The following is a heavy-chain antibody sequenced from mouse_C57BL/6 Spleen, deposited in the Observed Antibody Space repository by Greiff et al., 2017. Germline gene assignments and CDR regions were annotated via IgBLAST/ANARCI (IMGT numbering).Heavy chain of an antibody. CDR3: AREVASNPFAY. D-gene: IGHD2-5*01. V-gene: IGHV1-72*01. Sequence: QVQLQQPGAELVKPGASVKLSCKASGYTFTSYWMHWVKQRPGRGLEWIGRIDPNSGGTKYNEKFKSKATLTVDNPSSTAYMQLSSVTSEDSAVYYCAREVASNPFAYWGQGTLVTVSA. CDR1: GYTFTSYW. CDR2: IDPNSGGT. J-gene: IGHJ3*01.